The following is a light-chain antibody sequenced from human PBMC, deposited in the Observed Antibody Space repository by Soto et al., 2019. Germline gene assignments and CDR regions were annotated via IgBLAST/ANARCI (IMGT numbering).Light chain of an antibody. CDR2: GAS. J-gene: IGKJ5*01. CDR1: HSVSSY. CDR3: QQRSSWPHIT. V-gene: IGKV3-11*01. Sequence: EIVMTQSPATLSVSPGEGATLSCRASHSVSSYLTWYQQKPGQAPRLLIYGASNRATGIPARFSGSGSGTDFTLTISSLEPEDFAVYYCQQRSSWPHITFGQGTRLEIK.